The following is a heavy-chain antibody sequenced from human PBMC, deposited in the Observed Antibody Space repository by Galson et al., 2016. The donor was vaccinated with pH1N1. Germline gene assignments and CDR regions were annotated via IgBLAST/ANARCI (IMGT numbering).Heavy chain of an antibody. CDR2: LIPLFVTA. V-gene: IGHV1-69*13. CDR3: ARILRTVVFDY. J-gene: IGHJ4*02. CDR1: GGTFSSYP. Sequence: SVKVSCKASGGTFSSYPISWVRQAPGQGLEWMGRLIPLFVTANYAQKFQGRVTITAGESTSTAYMELSRLTSDDTAVYYCARILRTVVFDYWGQGTLVTVSS. D-gene: IGHD4-23*01.